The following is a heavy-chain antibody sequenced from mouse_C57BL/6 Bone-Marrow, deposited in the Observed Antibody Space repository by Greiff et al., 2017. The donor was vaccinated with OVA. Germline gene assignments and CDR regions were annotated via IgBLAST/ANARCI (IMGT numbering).Heavy chain of an antibody. V-gene: IGHV1-50*01. CDR1: GYTFTSYW. J-gene: IGHJ2*01. CDR3: ARDGYYVGYFDY. Sequence: QVQLQQPGAELVKPGASVKLSCKASGYTFTSYWMQWVKQRPGQGLEWIGEIDPSDSYTNYNQKFKGKATLTVDTSSSRAYMQLSSLTSEDSAVYYCARDGYYVGYFDYWGQGTTLTVSS. D-gene: IGHD2-3*01. CDR2: IDPSDSYT.